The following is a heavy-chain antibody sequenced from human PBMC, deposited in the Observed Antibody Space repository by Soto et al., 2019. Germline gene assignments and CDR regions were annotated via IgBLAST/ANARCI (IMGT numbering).Heavy chain of an antibody. Sequence: GGSLRLSCAASGFTFSSYGMHWVRQAPGKGLEWVAVISYDGSNKYYADSVKGRFTISRDNSKNTLYLQMNSLRAEDTAVYYCANGGPPRGVAAVDYWGQGTLVTVSS. CDR1: GFTFSSYG. J-gene: IGHJ4*02. D-gene: IGHD2-15*01. CDR2: ISYDGSNK. CDR3: ANGGPPRGVAAVDY. V-gene: IGHV3-30*18.